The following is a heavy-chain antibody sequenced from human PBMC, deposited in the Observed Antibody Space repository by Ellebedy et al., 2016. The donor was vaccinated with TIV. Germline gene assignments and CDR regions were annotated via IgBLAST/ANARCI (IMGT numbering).Heavy chain of an antibody. CDR3: ARDRTLRWKGGMDV. V-gene: IGHV3-7*01. D-gene: IGHD4-23*01. CDR2: IKQDGSEK. Sequence: GGSLRLSCAASGFTFSSYWMSWVRQAPGKGLEWVANIKQDGSEKYYVDSVKGRFTISRDNAKNSLYLQMNSLRAEDTAVYYCARDRTLRWKGGMDVWGQGTTVTVSS. J-gene: IGHJ6*02. CDR1: GFTFSSYW.